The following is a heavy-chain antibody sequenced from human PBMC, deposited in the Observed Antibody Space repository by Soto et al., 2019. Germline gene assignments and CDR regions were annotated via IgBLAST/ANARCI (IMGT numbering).Heavy chain of an antibody. Sequence: PGGSLRLSCAASGFTFNNYAVNWVRQAPGMGLEWVATISNTGGGTYYADSVKGRFTISRDNSKNTLYLQMSSLRVEDTAVYYCAKDRLAGNFDYWGQGTQVTVSS. V-gene: IGHV3-23*01. CDR2: ISNTGGGT. CDR1: GFTFNNYA. J-gene: IGHJ4*02. CDR3: AKDRLAGNFDY.